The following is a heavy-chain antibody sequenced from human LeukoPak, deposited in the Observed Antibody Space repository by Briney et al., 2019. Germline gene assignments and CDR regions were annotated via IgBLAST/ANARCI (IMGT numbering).Heavy chain of an antibody. Sequence: GGSLRLSCAASGFTFSSYSMNWVRQAPGKGLEWVSSISSSSSYIYYADSVKGRFTISRDNAKNSLYLQMNSLRAEDTAVYYCARGRVGAYNYYFDYWGQGTLVTVSS. V-gene: IGHV3-21*01. CDR2: ISSSSSYI. CDR3: ARGRVGAYNYYFDY. J-gene: IGHJ4*02. D-gene: IGHD1-26*01. CDR1: GFTFSSYS.